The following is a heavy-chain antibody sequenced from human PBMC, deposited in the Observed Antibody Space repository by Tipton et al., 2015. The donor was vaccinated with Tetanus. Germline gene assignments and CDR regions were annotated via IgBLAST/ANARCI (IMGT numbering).Heavy chain of an antibody. V-gene: IGHV3-15*07. J-gene: IGHJ4*02. CDR2: IKSKTDGGTT. CDR3: TTSEIVGSGSRVDY. D-gene: IGHD1-26*01. Sequence: SLRLSCATSGLFFKNAWMNWVRQAPGKGLEWVGRIKSKTDGGTTDYAARVKDRFSITRDDSKNTLLLQMNSMKTEDTAVYYCTTSEIVGSGSRVDYWGRGTLVTVSS. CDR1: GLFFKNAW.